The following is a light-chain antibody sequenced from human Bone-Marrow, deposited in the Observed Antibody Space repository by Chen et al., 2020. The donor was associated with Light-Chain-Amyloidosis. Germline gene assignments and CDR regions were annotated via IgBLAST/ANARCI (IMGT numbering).Light chain of an antibody. CDR2: DVS. CDR1: SSDVGGYNY. CDR3: SSYTSSSTLVV. V-gene: IGLV2-14*03. J-gene: IGLJ2*01. Sequence: QSALTQPASVSGSPGPPIPISCTGTSSDVGGYNYVSWYQQPPGKAPKLMIYDVSYRPSGVPNRFSGSKSGNTASLTISGLQAEDEADYYCSSYTSSSTLVVFGGGTKLTVL.